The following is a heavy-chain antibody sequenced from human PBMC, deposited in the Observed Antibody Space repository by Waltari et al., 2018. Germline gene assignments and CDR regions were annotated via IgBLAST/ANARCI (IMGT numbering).Heavy chain of an antibody. J-gene: IGHJ5*02. CDR2: INHSGST. CDR3: ARGCTPFVLRYFDWTGNWFDP. Sequence: QVQLQQWGAGLLKPSETLSLTCAVYGGSFSGYYWSWIRQPPGKGLAWIGEINHSGSTNYNPSLKSRVTISVDTSKNQFSLKLSSVTAADTAVYYCARGCTPFVLRYFDWTGNWFDPWGQGTLVTVSS. D-gene: IGHD3-9*01. CDR1: GGSFSGYY. V-gene: IGHV4-34*01.